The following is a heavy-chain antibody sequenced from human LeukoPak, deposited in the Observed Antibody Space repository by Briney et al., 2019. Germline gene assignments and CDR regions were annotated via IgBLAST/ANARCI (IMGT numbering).Heavy chain of an antibody. J-gene: IGHJ4*02. CDR1: GGSFSGYY. Sequence: SETLSLTCAVYGGSFSGYYWTWIRQSPGKGLEWIGEIDHSGSTNYNPSLKSRVTISVDTSKNQFSLKLSSVTAADTAVYYCARVLYSSGYYYRIDYWGQGTLVTVSS. D-gene: IGHD3-22*01. CDR3: ARVLYSSGYYYRIDY. CDR2: IDHSGST. V-gene: IGHV4-34*01.